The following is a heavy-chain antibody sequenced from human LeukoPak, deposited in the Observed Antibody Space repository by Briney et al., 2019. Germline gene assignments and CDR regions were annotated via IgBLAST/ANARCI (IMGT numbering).Heavy chain of an antibody. Sequence: ASVKVSCKASGYTFTHYAMHWVRQAPGQSLEWMGWISAYNGNTNYAQKLQGRVTMTTDTSTSTAYMELRSLRSDDTAVYYCARDPRIAAAWGLGSDFQHWGQGTLVTVSS. CDR1: GYTFTHYA. CDR3: ARDPRIAAAWGLGSDFQH. D-gene: IGHD6-13*01. CDR2: ISAYNGNT. J-gene: IGHJ1*01. V-gene: IGHV1-18*01.